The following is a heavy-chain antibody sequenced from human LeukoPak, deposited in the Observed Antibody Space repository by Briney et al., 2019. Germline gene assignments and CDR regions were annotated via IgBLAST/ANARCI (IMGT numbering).Heavy chain of an antibody. CDR2: ISGSGGST. CDR3: AKRGYCSSTSCYVGTSDY. V-gene: IGHV3-23*01. D-gene: IGHD2-2*01. CDR1: GFTFSSYA. Sequence: GGSLRLSCAASGFTFSSYAMSWVRQAPGKGREWVSSISGSGGSTYYADSVKGRFTISRDNSKNTLYLQMNSLRAEDTAVYYCAKRGYCSSTSCYVGTSDYWGQGTLVTVSS. J-gene: IGHJ4*02.